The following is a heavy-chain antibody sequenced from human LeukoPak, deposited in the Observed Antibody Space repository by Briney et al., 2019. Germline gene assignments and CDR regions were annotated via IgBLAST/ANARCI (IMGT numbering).Heavy chain of an antibody. Sequence: GGTLRLSCAASGFTFSSYGMSWVRQAPGKGLEWVAIISYDGSNEYYADSVKGRFTISRDNSKNTLYLQMNSLRAADTAVYYCAGDKGTSYLSSFDYWGQGTLVTVSS. CDR3: AGDKGTSYLSSFDY. CDR2: ISYDGSNE. J-gene: IGHJ4*02. V-gene: IGHV3-30*04. D-gene: IGHD6-6*01. CDR1: GFTFSSYG.